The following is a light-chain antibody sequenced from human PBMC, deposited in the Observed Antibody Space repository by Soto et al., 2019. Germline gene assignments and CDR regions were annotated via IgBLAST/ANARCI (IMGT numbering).Light chain of an antibody. CDR1: QSVRSTF. Sequence: VLPQSPDTLSLSPGDRATLSCRASQSVRSTFLAWYQQKPGQAPRLLIYGASNRAAGIPERFSGSASWTEFTLTISSLEPDDSAVYYCQQYHDSPMNTFGQGTKLQIK. CDR3: QQYHDSPMNT. J-gene: IGKJ2*01. V-gene: IGKV3-20*01. CDR2: GAS.